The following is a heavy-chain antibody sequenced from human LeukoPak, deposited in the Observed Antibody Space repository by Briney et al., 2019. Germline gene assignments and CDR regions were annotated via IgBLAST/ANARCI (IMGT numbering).Heavy chain of an antibody. V-gene: IGHV4-59*08. CDR2: IYYSGST. Sequence: SETLSLTCTVSGGSISSYYWSWIRQPPGKGLEWIGYIYYSGSTNYNPSLKSRVTISVDTSKNQFSLKLSSVTAADTAVYYCARRGGDSSGATDYWGQGTLVTVSS. CDR1: GGSISSYY. CDR3: ARRGGDSSGATDY. D-gene: IGHD3-22*01. J-gene: IGHJ4*02.